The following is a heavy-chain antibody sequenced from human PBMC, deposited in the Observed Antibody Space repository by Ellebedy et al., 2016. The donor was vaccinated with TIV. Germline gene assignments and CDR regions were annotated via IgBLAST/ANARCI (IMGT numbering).Heavy chain of an antibody. CDR1: GYTFTGYY. CDR2: INPNSGGT. D-gene: IGHD3-22*01. V-gene: IGHV1-2*02. Sequence: ASVKVSCKAPGYTFTGYYMHWVRQAPGQGLEWMGWINPNSGGTNYAQKFQGRVTMTRDTSISTAYMELSRLRSDDTAVYYCARDSRGYDSSGYYFDYWGQGTLVTVSS. CDR3: ARDSRGYDSSGYYFDY. J-gene: IGHJ4*02.